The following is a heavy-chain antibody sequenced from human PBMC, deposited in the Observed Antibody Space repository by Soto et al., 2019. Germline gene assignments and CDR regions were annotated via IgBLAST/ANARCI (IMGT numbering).Heavy chain of an antibody. Sequence: EVQLVESGGGLVKPGGSLRLSCAASGFTFSSYSMNWVRQAPGKGLEWVSSISSSSSYIYYADSVKGRFTISRDNAKNSLYLQMNSLRAEDTAVYYCTSHGDYVPYGMDVWGQGTTVTVSS. CDR2: ISSSSSYI. D-gene: IGHD4-17*01. CDR1: GFTFSSYS. CDR3: TSHGDYVPYGMDV. J-gene: IGHJ6*02. V-gene: IGHV3-21*01.